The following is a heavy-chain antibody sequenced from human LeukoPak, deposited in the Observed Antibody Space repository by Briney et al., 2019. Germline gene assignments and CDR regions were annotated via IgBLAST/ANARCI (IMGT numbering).Heavy chain of an antibody. D-gene: IGHD5-18*01. J-gene: IGHJ4*02. CDR2: ISAYNGNT. V-gene: IGHV1-18*01. CDR3: ARDQGRGYSYGLGY. Sequence: ASVKVSCKASGYTFTSYGISWVRQAPGQGLEWMGWISAYNGNTNYAQKLQGRVTMTTDTSTSTAYMELRSLRSDDTAVYYCARDQGRGYSYGLGYWGQGTLVTVSS. CDR1: GYTFTSYG.